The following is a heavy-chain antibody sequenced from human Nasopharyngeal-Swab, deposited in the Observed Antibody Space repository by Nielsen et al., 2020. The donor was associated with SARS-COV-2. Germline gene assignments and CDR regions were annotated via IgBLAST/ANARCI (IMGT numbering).Heavy chain of an antibody. CDR3: ARDRGITRPFDY. CDR1: GFTFSSYS. Sequence: GESLKISCAASGFTFSSYSMNWVRQAPGKGLEWVSSISSSSSYIYYADSVKGRFTISRDNAKNSLYLQMNSLRAEDTAVYYCARDRGITRPFDYWGQGTLVTVSS. CDR2: ISSSSSYI. J-gene: IGHJ4*02. D-gene: IGHD1-14*01. V-gene: IGHV3-21*01.